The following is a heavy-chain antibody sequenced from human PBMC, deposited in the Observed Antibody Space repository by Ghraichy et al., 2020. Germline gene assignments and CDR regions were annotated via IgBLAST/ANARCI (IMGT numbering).Heavy chain of an antibody. Sequence: GGSLRLSCKGSGYSFTSQWIGWVRQMPGKGLEWMGIIYPGDSDTRYNPSFQGQVTISADKSISTAYLQWSSLKASDTAIYYCARHGLNWYFDLWGRGTLVTVSS. V-gene: IGHV5-51*01. CDR1: GYSFTSQW. CDR3: ARHGLNWYFDL. J-gene: IGHJ2*01. CDR2: IYPGDSDT.